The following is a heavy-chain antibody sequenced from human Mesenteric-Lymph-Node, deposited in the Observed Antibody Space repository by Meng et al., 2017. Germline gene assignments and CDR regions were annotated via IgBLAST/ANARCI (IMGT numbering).Heavy chain of an antibody. Sequence: VQLPEWGPGLVKPSGTLSRPCVVSGGSIRNDQWWSWVRQAPGKGLEWIGEINHSGRTNYNPAVKSGVSMSVDKSQNHFSLRLSYVTAADTAVYYCTTLYGDSISWGQGTLVTVSS. V-gene: IGHV4-4*02. CDR2: INHSGRT. CDR1: GGSIRNDQW. CDR3: TTLYGDSIS. J-gene: IGHJ4*02. D-gene: IGHD4-17*01.